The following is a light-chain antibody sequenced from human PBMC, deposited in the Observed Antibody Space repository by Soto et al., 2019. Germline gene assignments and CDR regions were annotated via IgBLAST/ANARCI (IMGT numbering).Light chain of an antibody. CDR1: QRVSGGF. V-gene: IGKV3D-20*01. J-gene: IGKJ1*01. Sequence: DIVFTQSPATLSLSPRDRATLSCGASQRVSGGFLAWYQQKPGLAPRLIIYDTSYRATGIPDRISGSGSGTDFTLTISRLEPEDFAVYYCQQYGSSLWTFGQGTKVDIK. CDR3: QQYGSSLWT. CDR2: DTS.